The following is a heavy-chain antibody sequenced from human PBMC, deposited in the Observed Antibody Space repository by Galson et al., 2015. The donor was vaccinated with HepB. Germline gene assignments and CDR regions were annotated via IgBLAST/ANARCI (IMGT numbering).Heavy chain of an antibody. CDR3: ARYCSSTSCPPGLDY. Sequence: SLRLSCAASGFTFSSYAMHWVRQAPGKGLEWVAVISYDGSNKYYADSVKGRFTISRDNSKNTLYLQMNSLRAEDTAVYYCARYCSSTSCPPGLDYWGQGTLVTVSS. CDR2: ISYDGSNK. J-gene: IGHJ4*02. D-gene: IGHD2-2*01. V-gene: IGHV3-30-3*01. CDR1: GFTFSSYA.